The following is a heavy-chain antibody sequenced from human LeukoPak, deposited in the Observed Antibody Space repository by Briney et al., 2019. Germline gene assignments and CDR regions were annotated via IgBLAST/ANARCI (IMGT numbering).Heavy chain of an antibody. CDR3: ARGGPDY. CDR2: IYSGGST. Sequence: GGSLRLSCAAYGFTVSRNYMSWVRQAPGKGLEWVSVIYSGGSTYYADSVKGRFTISRDNSKNTLYLQMNSLRAEDTAVYYCARGGPDYWGQGTLVTVSS. V-gene: IGHV3-66*01. D-gene: IGHD3-10*01. J-gene: IGHJ4*02. CDR1: GFTVSRNY.